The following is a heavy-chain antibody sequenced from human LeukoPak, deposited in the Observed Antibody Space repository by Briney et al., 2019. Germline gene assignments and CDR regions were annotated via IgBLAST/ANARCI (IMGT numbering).Heavy chain of an antibody. Sequence: SETLSLTCTVSGGSISNYDWSWIRQPPGKGLEYIGYFYYSGSTNYNPSLKSRVTISVDTSKNQFSLKLSSVTAADTAVYYCASLSSNYGLDYWGQGTLVTVSS. CDR1: GGSISNYD. CDR2: FYYSGST. V-gene: IGHV4-59*08. D-gene: IGHD4-11*01. CDR3: ASLSSNYGLDY. J-gene: IGHJ4*02.